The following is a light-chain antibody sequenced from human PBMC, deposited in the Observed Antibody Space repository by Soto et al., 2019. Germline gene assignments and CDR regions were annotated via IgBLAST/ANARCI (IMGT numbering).Light chain of an antibody. CDR2: DVS. CDR1: SSDIGGYNY. CDR3: SSYTSSSTLI. V-gene: IGLV2-14*01. Sequence: QSALTQPASVSGSPGQSITISCTGTSSDIGGYNYVSWYQQHPGKAPKLMIFDVSNRPSGVSNRFSGSKSGNTASLTISGHKDEDEADSYCSSYTSSSTLIFGGGTKLTV. J-gene: IGLJ2*01.